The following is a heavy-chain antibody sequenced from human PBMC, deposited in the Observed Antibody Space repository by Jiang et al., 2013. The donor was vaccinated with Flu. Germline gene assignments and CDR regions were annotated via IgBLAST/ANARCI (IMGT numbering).Heavy chain of an antibody. CDR3: TTDHEWTDWRGPTTPNDYFDY. Sequence: GRVVSKVDRGTIDYAASVKGRFIISRDDSKNTMYLQMNSLRTDDTAVYYCTTDHEWTDWRGPTTPNDYFDYWGQGILVTVSS. CDR2: VVSKVDRGTI. D-gene: IGHD3-3*01. J-gene: IGHJ4*02. V-gene: IGHV3-15*04.